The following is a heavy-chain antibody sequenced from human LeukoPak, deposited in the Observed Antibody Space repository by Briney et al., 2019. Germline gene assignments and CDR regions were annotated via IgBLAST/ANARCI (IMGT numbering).Heavy chain of an antibody. Sequence: SETLSLTCTVSGGSISSGGYYWSWIRQHPGKGLEWIGYIYYSGSTYYNPSLKSRVTISVDTSKNQFSLKLSSVTAADTAVYYCARVGYYDSSGGVDYWGQGTLVTVSS. V-gene: IGHV4-31*03. CDR1: GGSISSGGYY. D-gene: IGHD3-22*01. J-gene: IGHJ4*02. CDR3: ARVGYYDSSGGVDY. CDR2: IYYSGST.